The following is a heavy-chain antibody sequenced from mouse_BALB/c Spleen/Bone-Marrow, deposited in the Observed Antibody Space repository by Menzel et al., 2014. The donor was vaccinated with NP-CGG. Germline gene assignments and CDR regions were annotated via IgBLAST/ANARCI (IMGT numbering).Heavy chain of an antibody. CDR2: VNPRTGGS. V-gene: IGHV1S81*02. CDR1: GSTFTTYY. Sequence: AQLQQSGAELVKPGASVKLSCKASGSTFTTYYIYWVKQMPGQGLEWIGGVNPRTGGSSFNEKFKNKATRTVDESSTTVYMQLSSLTSQDAAVYFCTRARYHYYSFAFWGQGTLVTVS. J-gene: IGHJ3*01. D-gene: IGHD1-2*01. CDR3: TRARYHYYSFAF.